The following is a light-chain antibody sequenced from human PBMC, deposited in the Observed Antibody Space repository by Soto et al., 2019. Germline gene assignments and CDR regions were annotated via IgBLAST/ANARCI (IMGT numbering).Light chain of an antibody. CDR3: QQYDSPIWT. Sequence: ENVLTQSPGTLSLSPGERATLSCRASQSVGSSYLAWYQQKPGQAPRLLIYSTSSRATDIPDRFSGSGSGTDFTLTISTLKPEDFAVYYCQQYDSPIWTFGQGTKVEIK. CDR1: QSVGSSY. J-gene: IGKJ1*01. V-gene: IGKV3-20*01. CDR2: STS.